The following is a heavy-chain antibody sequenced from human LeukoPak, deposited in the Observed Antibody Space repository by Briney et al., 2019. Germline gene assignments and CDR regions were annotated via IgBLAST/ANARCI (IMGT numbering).Heavy chain of an antibody. V-gene: IGHV3-7*03. CDR1: GFTFSSYW. D-gene: IGHD6-13*01. CDR3: ARTAYSSSWYERDY. CDR2: IKQDGSEK. J-gene: IGHJ4*02. Sequence: GGSLRLSCAASGFTFSSYWMSWVRQAPGKGLEWVANIKQDGSEKYYVDSVKGRFTISRDNAKNSLYLQMNSLRAEDTAVYYCARTAYSSSWYERDYWGQGTLVTVSS.